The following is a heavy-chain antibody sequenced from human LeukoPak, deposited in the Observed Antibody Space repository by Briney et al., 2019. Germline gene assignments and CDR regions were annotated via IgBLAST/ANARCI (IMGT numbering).Heavy chain of an antibody. D-gene: IGHD3-10*01. CDR2: ISYDGSNK. CDR3: AKSLWFGELLWIDY. J-gene: IGHJ4*02. V-gene: IGHV3-30*18. CDR1: GFTFSSYG. Sequence: GGSLRLSCAASGFTFSSYGMRWVRQAAGKGVGWVAVISYDGSNKYYADFVKGRFTISRDNSKNTLYLQMNSLRAEDTAVYYCAKSLWFGELLWIDYWGQGTLVTVSS.